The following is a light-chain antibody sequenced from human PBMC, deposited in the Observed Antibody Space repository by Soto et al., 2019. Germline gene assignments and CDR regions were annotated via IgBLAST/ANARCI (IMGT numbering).Light chain of an antibody. CDR1: SSDVGSYDH. CDR2: EVN. Sequence: QSALTQPASVSGSPGQSITISCTGSSSDVGSYDHVSWYQLYPGDAPKLILYEVNNRPSGVSGRFSGSKSGNTASLTISGLQAEDDADYFCSSFAAGTMVVFGGGTKRTVL. J-gene: IGLJ2*01. CDR3: SSFAAGTMVV. V-gene: IGLV2-14*01.